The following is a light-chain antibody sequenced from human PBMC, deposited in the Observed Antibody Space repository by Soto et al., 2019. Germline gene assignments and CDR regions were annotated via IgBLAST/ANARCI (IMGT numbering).Light chain of an antibody. CDR1: QSVSSR. J-gene: IGKJ1*01. Sequence: EIMMTQSPATLSVSPGDRASLSCRASQSVSSRLAWYQQTPGQDPRPLISGASTRSTGIPARFSASGSGTECTLTVNRLQSEEFAVYYCQQYNNWWTFGQGTKV. CDR2: GAS. V-gene: IGKV3-15*01. CDR3: QQYNNWWT.